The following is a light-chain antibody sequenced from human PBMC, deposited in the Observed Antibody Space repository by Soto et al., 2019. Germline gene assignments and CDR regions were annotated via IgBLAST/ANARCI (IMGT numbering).Light chain of an antibody. CDR2: GAS. CDR3: QQYSKWPWT. V-gene: IGKV3-15*01. Sequence: EIVMTQSPATLSVSPGERATLSCRASQSVSNSLAWHQQKPGQGPRLLIYGASTRATSIRARFSGSGSGTDFTLNISRRQSKDFAFYYGQQYSKWPWTFGQGTKL. J-gene: IGKJ1*01. CDR1: QSVSNS.